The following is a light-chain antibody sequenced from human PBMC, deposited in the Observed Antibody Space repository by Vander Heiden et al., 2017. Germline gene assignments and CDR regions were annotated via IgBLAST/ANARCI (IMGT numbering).Light chain of an antibody. Sequence: DIQMTQSPSSLSASVGDRVTITCQASQGISNYLHWYRQKPGKAPKLLIYDASNLETGVPSRFSGSGSGTDFTFTISSLQPEDIATYYCQQYDNLPLTVGPGTKVDIK. CDR2: DAS. CDR3: QQYDNLPLT. V-gene: IGKV1-33*01. J-gene: IGKJ3*01. CDR1: QGISNY.